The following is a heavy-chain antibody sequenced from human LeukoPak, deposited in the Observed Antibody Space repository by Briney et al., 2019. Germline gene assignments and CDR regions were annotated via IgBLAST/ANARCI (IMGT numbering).Heavy chain of an antibody. D-gene: IGHD6-13*01. V-gene: IGHV1-69*13. CDR1: GGTFSSYA. CDR2: IIPIFGTA. Sequence: GASVKVSCKASGGTFSSYAISWVRQAPGQGLEWMGGIIPIFGTANYAQKFQGRVTITADESTSTAYMELSRLRSDDTAVYYCARAGARIGHVAAAGTPNWFDPWGQGTLVTVSS. J-gene: IGHJ5*02. CDR3: ARAGARIGHVAAAGTPNWFDP.